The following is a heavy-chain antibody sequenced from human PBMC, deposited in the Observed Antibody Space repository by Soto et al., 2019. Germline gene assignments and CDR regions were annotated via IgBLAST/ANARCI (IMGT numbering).Heavy chain of an antibody. CDR3: ARELERRLSGMDV. V-gene: IGHV3-33*01. J-gene: IGHJ6*02. Sequence: QVQLVESGGGVVQPGRSLRLSCAASGFTFSSYGMHWVRQAPGKGLEWVAVIWYDGSNKYYADSVKGRFTISRDNSKNTLYLQMNSLRAEDTAVYYCARELERRLSGMDVWGQGTTVTVSS. CDR1: GFTFSSYG. CDR2: IWYDGSNK. D-gene: IGHD1-1*01.